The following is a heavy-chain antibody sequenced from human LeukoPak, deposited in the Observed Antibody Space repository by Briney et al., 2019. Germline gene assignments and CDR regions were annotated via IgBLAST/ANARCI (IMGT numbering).Heavy chain of an antibody. J-gene: IGHJ6*02. CDR1: GGSISSSNW. CDR2: IYHSGST. D-gene: IGHD2-2*01. V-gene: IGHV4-4*02. CDR3: ARMPYDYYGMDV. Sequence: SETLSLTCAVSGGSISSSNWWSRVRQPPGKGLEWIGEIYHSGSTNYNPSLKSRVTISVDTSKNQFSLKLSSVTAADTAVYYCARMPYDYYGMDVWGQGTTVTVSS.